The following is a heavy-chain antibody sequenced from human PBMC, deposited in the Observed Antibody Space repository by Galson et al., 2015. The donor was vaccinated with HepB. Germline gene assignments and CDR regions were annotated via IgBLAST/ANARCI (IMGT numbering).Heavy chain of an antibody. CDR1: GFSISNFA. Sequence: SLRLSCAASGFSISNFALHWVRKAPGKGLEWVSSISSSSSYIYYADSVKGRFTISRDNAKNSLYLQMNSLRAEDTAVYYCARDMYSSTSSFDYWGQGTLVTVSS. CDR3: ARDMYSSTSSFDY. V-gene: IGHV3-21*01. D-gene: IGHD6-13*01. J-gene: IGHJ4*02. CDR2: ISSSSSYI.